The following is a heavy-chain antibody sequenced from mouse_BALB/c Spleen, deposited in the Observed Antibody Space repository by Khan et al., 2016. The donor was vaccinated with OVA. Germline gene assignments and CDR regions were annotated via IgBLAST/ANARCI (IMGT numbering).Heavy chain of an antibody. CDR2: IYPGSGNA. Sequence: QVQLKQSGPELVKPGASVKMSCKASGYTFTYYVITWVKQRTGQSLEWIGEIYPGSGNANYNERFKGKTTLTADKSSNTTHMQLSTLTSEDSAVYFCARGDGYCVYFDYWGQGTTLTVSS. CDR3: ARGDGYCVYFDY. CDR1: GYTFTYYV. D-gene: IGHD2-3*01. V-gene: IGHV1-77*01. J-gene: IGHJ2*01.